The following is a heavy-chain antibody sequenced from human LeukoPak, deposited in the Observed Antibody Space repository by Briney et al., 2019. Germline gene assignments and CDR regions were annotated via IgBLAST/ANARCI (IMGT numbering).Heavy chain of an antibody. CDR2: IKGGGGDP. J-gene: IGHJ4*02. D-gene: IGHD2-21*02. Sequence: GGSLRLSCAAPGFTFSTYAMGWVRQAPGKGLEWVSSIKGGGGDPFYADSVKGRFTISRDNSRNTLFLQLDSLRAEDSAVYYCAKGGHDFNPFYWWGQGTLVTVSS. CDR3: AKGGHDFNPFYW. CDR1: GFTFSTYA. V-gene: IGHV3-23*01.